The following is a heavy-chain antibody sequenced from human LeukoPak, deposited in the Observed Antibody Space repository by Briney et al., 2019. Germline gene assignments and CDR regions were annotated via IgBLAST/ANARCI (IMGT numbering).Heavy chain of an antibody. Sequence: ASVKVSSKASRGTFSSYGISWVRQAPGQGLEWMAGIIPIFGTANYAQKFQGRVTITADESTSTAYMELSSLRSEDTAVYYCARLDEYSSSSRYYGMDVWGQGTTVTVSS. CDR2: IIPIFGTA. CDR3: ARLDEYSSSSRYYGMDV. D-gene: IGHD6-6*01. J-gene: IGHJ6*02. V-gene: IGHV1-69*13. CDR1: RGTFSSYG.